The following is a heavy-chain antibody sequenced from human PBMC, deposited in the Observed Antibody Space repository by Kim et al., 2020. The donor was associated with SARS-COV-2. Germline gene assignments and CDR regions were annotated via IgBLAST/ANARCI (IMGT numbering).Heavy chain of an antibody. J-gene: IGHJ4*02. CDR3: AKAAYGDYDSLALFDY. CDR2: ISGSGGST. Sequence: GGSLRLSCAASGFTFSSYAMSWVRQAPGKGLEWVSAISGSGGSTYYADSVKGRFTISRDNSKNTLYLQMNSLRAEDTAVYYCAKAAYGDYDSLALFDYWGQGTLVTVSS. CDR1: GFTFSSYA. V-gene: IGHV3-23*01. D-gene: IGHD4-17*01.